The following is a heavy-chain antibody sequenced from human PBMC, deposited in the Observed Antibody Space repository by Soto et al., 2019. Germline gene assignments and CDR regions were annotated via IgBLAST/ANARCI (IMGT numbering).Heavy chain of an antibody. CDR2: INPNSGGT. J-gene: IGHJ6*02. V-gene: IGHV1-2*04. Sequence: ASVKVSCKASGYTFTGHYMHWVRQAPGQGLEWMGWINPNSGGTNYAQKFQGWVTMTRDTSISTAYMELSRLRSDDTAVYYCARGLWFGEFPRRYYYYYGMDVWGQGTTVTVSS. CDR1: GYTFTGHY. D-gene: IGHD3-10*01. CDR3: ARGLWFGEFPRRYYYYYGMDV.